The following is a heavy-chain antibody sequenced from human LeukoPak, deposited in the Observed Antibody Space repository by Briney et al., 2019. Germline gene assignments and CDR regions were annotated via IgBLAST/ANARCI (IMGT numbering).Heavy chain of an antibody. D-gene: IGHD1-1*01. CDR1: GYTFTSYD. V-gene: IGHV1-8*01. J-gene: IGHJ4*02. CDR3: ARGPSNWEYDY. CDR2: MSPNSGDT. Sequence: ASVKVSCKASGYTFTSYDFNWVRQATGQRPEWMGWMSPNSGDTGYAQKFQDRVTMTRNTSISTAYMELSSLRSDDTAVYYCARGPSNWEYDYWGPGTLVTVSS.